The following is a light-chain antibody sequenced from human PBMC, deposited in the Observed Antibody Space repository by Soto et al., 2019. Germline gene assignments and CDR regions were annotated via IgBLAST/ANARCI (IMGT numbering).Light chain of an antibody. J-gene: IGLJ2*01. V-gene: IGLV2-14*01. CDR2: AVS. CDR1: SSDVGGYNY. CDR3: SSYTSSSTLV. Sequence: QSALTQPASVSGSPGQSITISCTGTSSDVGGYNYVSWYQQHPGKAPKLMIYAVSNRPSGVSNRFSGSKSGNTASLTISGLQAEDAADDYCSSYTSSSTLVFGGGTKVTVL.